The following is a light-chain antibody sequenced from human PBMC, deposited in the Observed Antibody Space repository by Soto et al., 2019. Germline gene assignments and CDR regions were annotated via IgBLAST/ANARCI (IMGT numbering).Light chain of an antibody. CDR2: LNSDGSH. J-gene: IGLJ2*01. CDR3: QTGGTGSP. Sequence: QSALTQSPSASASLGASVKLTCTLSSGHSSYAIAWHQQQPEKGPRYLMKLNSDGSHSKGDGIPDRFSGSSSGAERYLTISSLQSEDEADYYCQTGGTGSPFGGGTKVTVL. V-gene: IGLV4-69*01. CDR1: SGHSSYA.